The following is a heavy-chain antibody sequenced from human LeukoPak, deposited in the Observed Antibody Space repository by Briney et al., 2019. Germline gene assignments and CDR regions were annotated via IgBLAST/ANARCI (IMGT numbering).Heavy chain of an antibody. D-gene: IGHD4-23*01. J-gene: IGHJ4*02. CDR3: ASYGGNVKGSYDY. V-gene: IGHV3-11*06. CDR1: GFAFSDYF. Sequence: GGSLRLSCAASGFAFSDYFMSWIRQAPGKGLEWVSYISSSSSYTNYADSVKGRFTISRDNAKNSLYLQMNSLRAEDTAVYYCASYGGNVKGSYDYWGQGTLVTVSS. CDR2: ISSSSSYT.